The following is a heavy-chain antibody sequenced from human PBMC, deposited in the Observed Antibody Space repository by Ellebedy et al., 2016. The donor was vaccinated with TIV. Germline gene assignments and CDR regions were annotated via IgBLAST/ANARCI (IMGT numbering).Heavy chain of an antibody. CDR3: ATLLGRRYYFDY. CDR1: GGSVSSITYY. D-gene: IGHD3-16*01. V-gene: IGHV4-39*01. J-gene: IGHJ4*02. Sequence: SETLSLTCAVSGGSVSSITYYGGWIRQPPGKGLEWIGTFYYSGTTYYSPSLKSRVTISLDTSKNQFSLKLGSVTAADTARYYCATLLGRRYYFDYWGQGSLVTVSS. CDR2: FYYSGTT.